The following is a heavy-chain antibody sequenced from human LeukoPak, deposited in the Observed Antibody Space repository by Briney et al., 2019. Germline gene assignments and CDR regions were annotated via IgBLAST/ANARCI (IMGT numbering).Heavy chain of an antibody. Sequence: GGSLRLSCAASGFTFSSYAMHWVRQAPGKGLEWVAVISYDGSNKYYADSVKGRFTISRDNSKNTLYLQMNSLRAEDTAVYYCARDRGIAAFFDYWGQGTLVAVSS. CDR1: GFTFSSYA. V-gene: IGHV3-30-3*01. CDR3: ARDRGIAAFFDY. J-gene: IGHJ4*02. D-gene: IGHD6-13*01. CDR2: ISYDGSNK.